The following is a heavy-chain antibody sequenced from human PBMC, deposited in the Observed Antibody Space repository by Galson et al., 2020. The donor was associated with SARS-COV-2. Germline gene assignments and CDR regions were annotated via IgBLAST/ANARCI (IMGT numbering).Heavy chain of an antibody. CDR1: GFTFSSYS. Sequence: KIGESPKIYCAASGFTFSSYSMHWVRQAPGKGLAWVSSISSSSSYIDYEDSVKGRFTISRDNAKNSLYLQMNSLRAEDTAVYYCARAADDSSGYYYGDYFDFWGQGTLVTVSS. CDR2: ISSSSSYI. D-gene: IGHD3-22*01. V-gene: IGHV3-21*01. J-gene: IGHJ4*02. CDR3: ARAADDSSGYYYGDYFDF.